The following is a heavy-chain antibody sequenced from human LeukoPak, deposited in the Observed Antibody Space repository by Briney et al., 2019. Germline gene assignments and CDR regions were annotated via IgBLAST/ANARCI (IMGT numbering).Heavy chain of an antibody. D-gene: IGHD5-12*01. CDR1: GFTVTSNY. J-gene: IGHJ4*02. CDR3: AREDASGYDPVFDY. Sequence: PGGSLRLSCAASGFTVTSNYMSWVRQAPGKGLEWVSVIYSGGSTYYADSAKDRFTTSRDNSKNTLYLQMNSLRAEDTAVYYCAREDASGYDPVFDYWGQGTLVTVSS. V-gene: IGHV3-66*01. CDR2: IYSGGST.